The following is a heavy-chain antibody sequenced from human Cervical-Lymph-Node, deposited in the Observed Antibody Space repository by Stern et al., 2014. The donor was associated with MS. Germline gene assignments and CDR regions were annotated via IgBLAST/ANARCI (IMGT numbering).Heavy chain of an antibody. Sequence: EVQLVQSGAEVKKPGESLKISCKGSGYSFTSYWIGWVRQMPGKGLEWMGIIYPGDSDTRYSPSFQGQVTISADKSISTAYLQWSSLKASDTAMYYCARLDTGQLVFRHYYYYGMDVWGQGTTVTVSS. CDR2: IYPGDSDT. J-gene: IGHJ6*02. CDR3: ARLDTGQLVFRHYYYYGMDV. D-gene: IGHD6-6*01. CDR1: GYSFTSYW. V-gene: IGHV5-51*01.